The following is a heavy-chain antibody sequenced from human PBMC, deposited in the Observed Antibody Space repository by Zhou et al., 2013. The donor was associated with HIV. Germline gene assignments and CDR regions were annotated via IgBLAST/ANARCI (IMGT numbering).Heavy chain of an antibody. J-gene: IGHJ4*02. CDR2: INPSGGST. V-gene: IGHV1-46*01. CDR3: ARLAAGTEYYFDY. CDR1: GGTFSIYA. Sequence: QVQLVQSGAEVKKPGSSVKVSCKASGGTFSIYALSWVRQAPGQGLEWMGIINPSGGSTSYAQKFQGRVTMTRDTSTSTVYMELSSLRSEDTAVYYCARLAAGTEYYFDYWGQGTLVTVSS. D-gene: IGHD6-13*01.